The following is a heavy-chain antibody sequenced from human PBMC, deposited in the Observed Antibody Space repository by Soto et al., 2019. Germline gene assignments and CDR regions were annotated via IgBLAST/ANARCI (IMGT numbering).Heavy chain of an antibody. CDR2: INAGKGDT. V-gene: IGHV1-3*01. J-gene: IGHJ5*02. CDR3: ARSPMNRGVIGAFDP. D-gene: IGHD3-10*01. Sequence: ASVKVSCKASGYIFINYAIHWARQAPGQRLEWMGWINAGKGDTIYSQKFQDRITINRDTSASTAYMELGRLRPEDTAVYYCARSPMNRGVIGAFDPWG. CDR1: GYIFINYA.